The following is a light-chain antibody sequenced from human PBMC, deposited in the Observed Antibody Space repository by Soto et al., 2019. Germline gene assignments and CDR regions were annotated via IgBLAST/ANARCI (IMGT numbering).Light chain of an antibody. CDR2: DIF. CDR1: QSVGRD. J-gene: IGKJ4*01. V-gene: IGKV3D-15*01. Sequence: EIVMTQAPATLSVSPGERATLSCRTTQSVGRDLAWYQQKPGQAPRIVTYDIFTWATGVPTSISGSGSGTEFTLTMRSQQSEDFEVYYCQQYNSWPLTFGGGTKVETK. CDR3: QQYNSWPLT.